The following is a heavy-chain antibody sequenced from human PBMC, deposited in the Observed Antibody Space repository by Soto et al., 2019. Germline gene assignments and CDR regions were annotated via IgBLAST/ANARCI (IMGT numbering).Heavy chain of an antibody. D-gene: IGHD1-26*01. CDR2: VFYTGST. CDR1: GGSISSYH. Sequence: SETLSLTCTVSGGSISSYHWNWIRQSPGKGLEWIGYVFYTGSTKYNPALKRRVTISVDTSKNQFSLKLSSVSAADTGLYYCARSYSGTFYGYDTWGQGILVTRLL. CDR3: ARSYSGTFYGYDT. V-gene: IGHV4-59*01. J-gene: IGHJ5*02.